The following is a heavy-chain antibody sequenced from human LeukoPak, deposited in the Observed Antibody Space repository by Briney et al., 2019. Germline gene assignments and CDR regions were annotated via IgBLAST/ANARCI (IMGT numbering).Heavy chain of an antibody. D-gene: IGHD6-19*01. CDR1: GYDFAAYW. Sequence: GESLKISCKASGYDFAAYWIGWVRQMPGKGLDWMGIIYPADSETAYSPSLQGQVIISVDKSISTAYLQWSSLKASDTALYYCASSRRSGWYFDYWGQGTLVTVPS. V-gene: IGHV5-51*01. CDR3: ASSRRSGWYFDY. J-gene: IGHJ4*02. CDR2: IYPADSET.